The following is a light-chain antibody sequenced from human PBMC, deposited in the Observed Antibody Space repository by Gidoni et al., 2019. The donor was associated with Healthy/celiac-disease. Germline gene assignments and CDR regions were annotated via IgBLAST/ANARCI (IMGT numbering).Light chain of an antibody. J-gene: IGKJ4*01. CDR1: QSVSSY. Sequence: EIVLTQSAATLALSPGESATRSCRASQSVSSYLACYQQQPRQAPRLLIYDASNRATGIPARFSGSGSGTAFTLTISSLEPDDFSVYYCYHRSNWPPLTFGGGTKVEIK. CDR2: DAS. CDR3: YHRSNWPPLT. V-gene: IGKV3-11*01.